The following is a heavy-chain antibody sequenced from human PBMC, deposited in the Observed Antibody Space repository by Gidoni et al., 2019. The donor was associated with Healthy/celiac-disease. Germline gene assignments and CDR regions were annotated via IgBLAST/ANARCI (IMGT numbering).Heavy chain of an antibody. CDR2: IYTSGST. D-gene: IGHD6-19*01. J-gene: IGHJ4*02. V-gene: IGHV4-4*07. CDR1: GGSISSYY. Sequence: QVQLQESGPGLVKPSETLSLTCTVSGGSISSYYWGWIRQPAGKGLEWIGRIYTSGSTNYNPSLKSRVTMSVDTSKNQFSLKLSSVTAADTAVYYCARVGSIAVAGTAVEYYFDYWGQGTLVTVSS. CDR3: ARVGSIAVAGTAVEYYFDY.